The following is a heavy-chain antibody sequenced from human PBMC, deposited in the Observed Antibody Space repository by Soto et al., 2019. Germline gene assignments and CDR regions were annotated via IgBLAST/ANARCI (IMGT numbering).Heavy chain of an antibody. V-gene: IGHV4-31*03. CDR2: IYYSGST. J-gene: IGHJ6*02. D-gene: IGHD4-4*01. Sequence: QVQLQESGPGLVKPSQTLSLTCTVSGRSISSGGYYWSWIRQHPGKGLEWVGYIYYSGSTYYNPSIKSRVTISVDTSKNQFALKLSSVTAADTAVYYCARVGMTTGIYYYYGMDVWGQGTTVTVSS. CDR1: GRSISSGGYY. CDR3: ARVGMTTGIYYYYGMDV.